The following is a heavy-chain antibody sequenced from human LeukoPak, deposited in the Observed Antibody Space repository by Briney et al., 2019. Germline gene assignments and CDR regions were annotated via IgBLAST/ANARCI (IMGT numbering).Heavy chain of an antibody. D-gene: IGHD3-22*01. Sequence: PSGTLSLTCGVSGGSISSGNWWNWVRQSPGKGLEWIGEIYQSGSTYYNPSLKSRVTISVDTSKNQFSLKLSSVTAADTAVYYCASLNYYDSSGYYTRDYYYYYMDVWGKGTTVTVSS. J-gene: IGHJ6*03. CDR1: GGSISSGNW. CDR3: ASLNYYDSSGYYTRDYYYYYMDV. CDR2: IYQSGST. V-gene: IGHV4-4*02.